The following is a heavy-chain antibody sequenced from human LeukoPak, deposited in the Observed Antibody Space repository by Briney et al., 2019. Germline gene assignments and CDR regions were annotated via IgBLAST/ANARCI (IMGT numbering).Heavy chain of an antibody. Sequence: GGSLRLSCAASEFTFSDYWMSWVRQAPGKGLERVAHTNQDGSKNYYVDSVRGRFTISRDNAKNSLYLQMNSLRAEDTAVYYCATTVAGYPDDYLDYWGQGTLVTVSS. CDR2: TNQDGSKN. D-gene: IGHD6-19*01. J-gene: IGHJ4*02. CDR3: ATTVAGYPDDYLDY. V-gene: IGHV3-7*01. CDR1: EFTFSDYW.